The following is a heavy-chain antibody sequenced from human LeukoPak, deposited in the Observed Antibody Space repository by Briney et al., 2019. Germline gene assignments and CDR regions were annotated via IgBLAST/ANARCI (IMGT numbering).Heavy chain of an antibody. D-gene: IGHD3-10*01. V-gene: IGHV3-21*01. CDR2: ISSSSSYI. Sequence: GGSLRLSCAASGSTFSSYSMNWVRQAPGKGLEWVSSISSSSSYIYYADSVKGRFTISRDNAKNSLYLQMNSLRAEDTAVYYCARARITMVRGVMNYYGMDVWGQGTTVTVSS. CDR1: GSTFSSYS. CDR3: ARARITMVRGVMNYYGMDV. J-gene: IGHJ6*02.